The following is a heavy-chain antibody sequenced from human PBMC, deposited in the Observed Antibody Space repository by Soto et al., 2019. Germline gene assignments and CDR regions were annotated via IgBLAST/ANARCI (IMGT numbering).Heavy chain of an antibody. CDR3: ARLAVAGGQIDY. D-gene: IGHD6-19*01. V-gene: IGHV3-21*04. Sequence: GGSLRLSCAASGFTFSSYSMNWVRQAPGKGLEWVSSISSSSSYIYYADSVKGRFTISRDNAKNSLYLQMNSLRAEDTAVYYCARLAVAGGQIDYWGQGTLVTVSS. CDR1: GFTFSSYS. J-gene: IGHJ4*02. CDR2: ISSSSSYI.